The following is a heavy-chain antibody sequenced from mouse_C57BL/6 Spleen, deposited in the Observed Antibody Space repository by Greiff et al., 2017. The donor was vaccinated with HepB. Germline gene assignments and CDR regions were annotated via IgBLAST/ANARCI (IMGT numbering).Heavy chain of an antibody. Sequence: EVKLMESGPGMVKPSQSLSLTCTVTGYSITSGYDWHWIRHFPGNKLEWMGYISYSGSTNYNPSLKSRISITHDTSKNHFFLKLNSVTTEDTATYYCARDGAHYGSSYWYFDVWGTGTTVTVSS. J-gene: IGHJ1*03. V-gene: IGHV3-1*01. CDR1: GYSITSGYD. CDR2: ISYSGST. CDR3: ARDGAHYGSSYWYFDV. D-gene: IGHD1-1*01.